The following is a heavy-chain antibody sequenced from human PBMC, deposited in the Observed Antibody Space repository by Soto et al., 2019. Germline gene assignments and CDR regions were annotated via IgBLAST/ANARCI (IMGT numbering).Heavy chain of an antibody. CDR1: GFTFSSYA. D-gene: IGHD1-7*01. Sequence: GSLRLSCAASGFTFSSYAMSWVRQAPGKGLDWVSVISGGGGSTYYADSVKGRFTISRDNSKNTLYLHMNSLRVEDTAVYYCAKATGTTYYYYGMDVWGQGTTVTVSS. CDR3: AKATGTTYYYYGMDV. V-gene: IGHV3-23*01. J-gene: IGHJ6*02. CDR2: ISGGGGST.